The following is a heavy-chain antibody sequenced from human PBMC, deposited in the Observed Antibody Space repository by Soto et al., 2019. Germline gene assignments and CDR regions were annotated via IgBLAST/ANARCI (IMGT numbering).Heavy chain of an antibody. V-gene: IGHV1-46*03. J-gene: IGHJ5*02. Sequence: ASVKVSCKASGYTFTSYYMHWVRQAPGQGLEWMGIINPSGGSTSYAQKFQGRVTMTRDTSTSTVYMELSSLRSEDTAVYYCARAHIRTYYDFWSGYGWFDPWGQGTLVTVS. D-gene: IGHD3-3*01. CDR1: GYTFTSYY. CDR3: ARAHIRTYYDFWSGYGWFDP. CDR2: INPSGGST.